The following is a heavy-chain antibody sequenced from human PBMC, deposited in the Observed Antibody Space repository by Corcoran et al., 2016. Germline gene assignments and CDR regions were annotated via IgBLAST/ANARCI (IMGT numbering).Heavy chain of an antibody. CDR2: INPNSGGT. D-gene: IGHD6-19*01. CDR1: GYTFTGYY. Sequence: QVQLVQSGAEGKKPGASVKVSGKASGYTFTGYYMHWVRLAPGQGLEWMGWINPNSGGTNYAQGFQGRVTMTRDPSISTDYMALSRLRSDDTAVYYWARGIAVAGTARDYWGQGTLVTVSS. V-gene: IGHV1-2*02. J-gene: IGHJ4*02. CDR3: ARGIAVAGTARDY.